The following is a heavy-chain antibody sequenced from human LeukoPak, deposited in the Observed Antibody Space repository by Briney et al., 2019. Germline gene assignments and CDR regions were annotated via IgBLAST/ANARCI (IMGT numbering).Heavy chain of an antibody. Sequence: GGFLRLSCAASGFTFSSYGIHWVRQAPGKGLEWVAFIRSDGSDKYYADSVKGRFTISRDNSKNTLYLQMNSLRPEDTSVYYCAKVRSYYGSRSPFDYWGQGSLVTVSS. J-gene: IGHJ4*02. CDR2: IRSDGSDK. V-gene: IGHV3-30*02. D-gene: IGHD3-10*01. CDR1: GFTFSSYG. CDR3: AKVRSYYGSRSPFDY.